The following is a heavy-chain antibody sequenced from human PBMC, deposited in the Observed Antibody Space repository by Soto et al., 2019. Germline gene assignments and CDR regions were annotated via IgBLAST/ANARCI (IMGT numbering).Heavy chain of an antibody. V-gene: IGHV4-34*01. CDR1: CGSFSGHF. CDR2: INHSGST. D-gene: IGHD3-3*01. CDR3: AGWAVGIMIFGVPKDY. J-gene: IGHJ4*02. Sequence: PSETLSLTCVVSCGSFSGHFWSWIRQPPGKGLEWIGEINHSGSTNYNPSLKSRVTISVDTSKNQFSLRLSSVTAADTAVYYCAGWAVGIMIFGVPKDYWGQGALVTVSS.